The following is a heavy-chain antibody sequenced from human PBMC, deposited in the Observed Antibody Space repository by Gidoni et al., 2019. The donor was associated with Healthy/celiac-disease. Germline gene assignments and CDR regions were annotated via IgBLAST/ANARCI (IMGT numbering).Heavy chain of an antibody. J-gene: IGHJ4*02. D-gene: IGHD2-15*01. Sequence: QVKLVQSGAELTKPGASVKVSCKASGYTFHGYSMHWVRQAPGQGLEWRGWSNPNSGGTNYAQKFQCRVTMTRDTFISTAYMELSRLRSDDTAVYYCARRWLLQRDLGIFGYWGQGTLVTVSS. CDR2: SNPNSGGT. CDR3: ARRWLLQRDLGIFGY. V-gene: IGHV1-2*02. CDR1: GYTFHGYS.